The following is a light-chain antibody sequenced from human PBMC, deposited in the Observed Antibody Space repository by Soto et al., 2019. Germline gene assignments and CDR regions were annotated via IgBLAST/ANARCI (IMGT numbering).Light chain of an antibody. V-gene: IGKV1-16*02. Sequence: DIQMTQFPSSLSASVGDRVTITCRASQDISNYLVWFQQKPGKAPKPLIYGASSLRSGVPSKLSVSGFGTEFTRTITRLQPEDFATYYCQQYHTYPWTFGQGTKVEIK. J-gene: IGKJ1*01. CDR3: QQYHTYPWT. CDR2: GAS. CDR1: QDISNY.